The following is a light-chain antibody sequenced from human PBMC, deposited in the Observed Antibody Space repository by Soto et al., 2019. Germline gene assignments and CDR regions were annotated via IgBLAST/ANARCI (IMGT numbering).Light chain of an antibody. CDR1: QSVTSNY. V-gene: IGKV3-20*01. CDR2: GAS. J-gene: IGKJ5*01. CDR3: QHYVSPPIT. Sequence: EVVLTRSPGTLSLSPGERATLSCRASQSVTSNYLAWYQQKAGQAPRLLVYGASSRATGISDRFSGSGSGTDFTLTISRLEPEDFAVYYCQHYVSPPITFGQGTRLEIK.